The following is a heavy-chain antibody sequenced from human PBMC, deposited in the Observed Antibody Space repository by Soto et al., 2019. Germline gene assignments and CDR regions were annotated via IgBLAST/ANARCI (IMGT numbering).Heavy chain of an antibody. D-gene: IGHD6-13*01. CDR3: ARVRRAAGTSWFDR. V-gene: IGHV1-18*01. CDR2: ISAYNGNT. J-gene: IGHJ5*02. CDR1: GYTFTSYG. Sequence: ASVKVSCKASGYTFTSYGISWVRQAPGQGLEWMGWISAYNGNTNYAQKLQGRVTMTTDTSTSTAYMELRSLRSDDTAVYYCARVRRAAGTSWFDRWGKGTLFTVSS.